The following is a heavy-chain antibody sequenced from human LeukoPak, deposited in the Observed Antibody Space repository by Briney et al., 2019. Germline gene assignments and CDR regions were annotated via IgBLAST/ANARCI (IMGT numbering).Heavy chain of an antibody. CDR2: IYHSGST. Sequence: PSQTLSLTCTVSGGSISSGGYYWSWIRQPPGKGLEWIGYIYHSGSTYYNPSLKSRVTISVDRSKNQFSLKLSSVTAADTAVYYCAREFLRSNYFDYWGQGTLVTVSS. CDR3: AREFLRSNYFDY. CDR1: GGSISSGGYY. D-gene: IGHD2/OR15-2a*01. V-gene: IGHV4-30-2*01. J-gene: IGHJ4*02.